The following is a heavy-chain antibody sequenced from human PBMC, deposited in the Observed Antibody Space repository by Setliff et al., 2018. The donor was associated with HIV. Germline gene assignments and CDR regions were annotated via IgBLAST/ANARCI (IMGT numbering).Heavy chain of an antibody. J-gene: IGHJ4*02. D-gene: IGHD3-22*01. CDR3: ARASSDSSGWGYYFDY. V-gene: IGHV4-38-2*02. CDR2: FYHSGST. Sequence: PSETLSLTCTVSGYFISSSYYWGWIRQSPGKGLEWMGNFYHSGSTYYNPSLKSRVTISATSKNQFSLKLSSVTASDTAVSYCARASSDSSGWGYYFDYWGQGTLVTVSS. CDR1: GYFISSSYY.